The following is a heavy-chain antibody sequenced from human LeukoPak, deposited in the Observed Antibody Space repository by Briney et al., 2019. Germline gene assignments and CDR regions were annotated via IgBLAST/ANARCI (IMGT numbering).Heavy chain of an antibody. CDR2: IYYSGST. J-gene: IGHJ3*02. V-gene: IGHV4-39*07. CDR1: GGSISSSSYY. Sequence: SETLSLTCTVSGGSISSSSYYWGWIRQPPGKGLEWIGSIYYSGSTNYNPSLKSRVTISVDTSKNQFSLKLSSVTAADTAVYYCARDLFRTVVTPWDDAFDIWGQGTMVTVSS. D-gene: IGHD4-23*01. CDR3: ARDLFRTVVTPWDDAFDI.